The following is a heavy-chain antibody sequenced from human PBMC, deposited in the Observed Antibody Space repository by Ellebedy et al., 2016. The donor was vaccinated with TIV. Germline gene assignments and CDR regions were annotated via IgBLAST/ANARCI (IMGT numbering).Heavy chain of an antibody. CDR2: IYTTGLI. J-gene: IGHJ4*02. CDR1: GFTVSSSS. CDR3: AKDYTAYSNDV. V-gene: IGHV3-53*01. Sequence: GESLKISCAASGFTVSSSSLTWVRQAPGKGLQWVSIIYTTGLITYADSVRGRFTISRDSSENTLYLRMNRLRADDTAVYYCAKDYTAYSNDVWGQGTLVTVSS. D-gene: IGHD5-18*01.